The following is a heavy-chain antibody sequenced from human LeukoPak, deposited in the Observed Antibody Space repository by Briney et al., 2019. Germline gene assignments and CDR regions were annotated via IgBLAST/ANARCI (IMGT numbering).Heavy chain of an antibody. D-gene: IGHD2-8*01. Sequence: GGSLRLSCAASGFTFSTYWMTWVRQAPGKGLEWVSAISGSGGSTYYADSVKGRFTISRDNSKNTLYLQMNSLRAEDTAVYYCAKAGDIVLMVYAPTGYYFDYWGQGTLVTVSS. V-gene: IGHV3-23*01. CDR1: GFTFSTYW. CDR3: AKAGDIVLMVYAPTGYYFDY. CDR2: ISGSGGST. J-gene: IGHJ4*02.